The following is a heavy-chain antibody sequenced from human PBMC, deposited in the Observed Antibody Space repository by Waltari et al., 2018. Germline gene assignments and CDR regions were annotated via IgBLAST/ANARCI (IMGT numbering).Heavy chain of an antibody. CDR3: ATSNSGGRRGFDY. J-gene: IGHJ4*02. Sequence: QVQLEQSGAEVKKPGASMKVSCKVSGSALRELSMHWGRQAPGEGLEWMGGFNPEDGEIIYAQKFRGRVTMTEDTSTETVYMDLSSLRSEDTAVYYCATSNSGGRRGFDYWGQGTLVTVSS. CDR1: GSALRELS. V-gene: IGHV1-24*01. D-gene: IGHD2-15*01. CDR2: FNPEDGEI.